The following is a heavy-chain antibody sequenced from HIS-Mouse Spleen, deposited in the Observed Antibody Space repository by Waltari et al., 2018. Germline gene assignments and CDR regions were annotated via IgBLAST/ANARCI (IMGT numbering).Heavy chain of an antibody. D-gene: IGHD6-13*01. CDR3: AREIPYSSSWYDWYFDL. CDR2: IYYSGST. CDR1: GGSISSRCYY. J-gene: IGHJ2*01. Sequence: QLQLQESGPGLVKPSETLALTCTVSGGSISSRCYYWGGIRQPPGKGLEWIGSIYYSGSTYYNPSLKSRVTISVDTSKNQFSLKLSSVTAADTAVYYCAREIPYSSSWYDWYFDLWGRGTLVTVSS. V-gene: IGHV4-39*07.